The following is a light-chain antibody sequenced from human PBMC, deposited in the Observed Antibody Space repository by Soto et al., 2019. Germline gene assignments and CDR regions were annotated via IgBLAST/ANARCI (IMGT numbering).Light chain of an antibody. CDR2: GAS. Sequence: IVMTQSPATLSMSPGERATLSCRASQSLNRDLAWYQQKPGQSPRLLIFGASIRANGIPARCSGSVSGTEFTLTSGRLQSEECALYYWLQYNNLSGTFGRGTKVEI. CDR1: QSLNRD. V-gene: IGKV3-15*01. CDR3: LQYNNLSGT. J-gene: IGKJ1*01.